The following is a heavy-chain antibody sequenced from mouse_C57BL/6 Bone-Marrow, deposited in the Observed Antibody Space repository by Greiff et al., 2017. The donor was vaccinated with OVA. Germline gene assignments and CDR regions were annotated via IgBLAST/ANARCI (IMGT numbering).Heavy chain of an antibody. CDR3: ASGYYYGSSYQYFDV. V-gene: IGHV2-9-1*01. D-gene: IGHD1-1*01. CDR1: GFSLTSYA. CDR2: IWTGGGT. J-gene: IGHJ1*03. Sequence: QVQLKESGPGLVAPSQSLSITCTVSGFSLTSYAISWVRQPPGKGLEWLGVIWTGGGTNYNSALKSRLSISKDHSKSQVFLKMNSLQTDDTARYYCASGYYYGSSYQYFDVGGTGTTVTVSS.